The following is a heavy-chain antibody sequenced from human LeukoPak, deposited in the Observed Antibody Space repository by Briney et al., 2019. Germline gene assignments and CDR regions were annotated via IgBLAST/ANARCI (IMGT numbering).Heavy chain of an antibody. D-gene: IGHD6-19*01. CDR1: GGSISSYY. Sequence: SSETLSLTCTVSGGSISSYYWSWIRQPPGKGLEWIGYIYYSGSTNYNPSLKSRVTISVDTSKNQFSLKLSSVTAADTAVYYCARIQGWYAPIDYWGQGTLVTVSS. J-gene: IGHJ4*02. CDR2: IYYSGST. CDR3: ARIQGWYAPIDY. V-gene: IGHV4-59*01.